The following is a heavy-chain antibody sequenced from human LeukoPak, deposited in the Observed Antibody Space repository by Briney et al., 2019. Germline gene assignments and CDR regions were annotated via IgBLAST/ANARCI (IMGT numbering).Heavy chain of an antibody. D-gene: IGHD3-16*01. CDR3: ATTQDYPVGAFDS. V-gene: IGHV4-39*01. CDR1: GGSISSSSYY. Sequence: SYTLSLTCTVSGGSISSSSYYWGWIRQPPGKGLAWIGCIYYSGSTYYNPSLKSRVTISVDTSKNQCCLKLSSVTAADTAVYYCATTQDYPVGAFDSWGQGTMVTVSS. J-gene: IGHJ3*02. CDR2: IYYSGST.